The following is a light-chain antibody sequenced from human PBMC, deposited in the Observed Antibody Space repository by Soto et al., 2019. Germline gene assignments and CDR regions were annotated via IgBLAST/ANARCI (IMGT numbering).Light chain of an antibody. CDR3: SSYTSTATRV. V-gene: IGLV1-40*01. CDR1: RTNIGAGYD. CDR2: GNN. J-gene: IGLJ3*02. Sequence: QSVLTQPPSVSGAPGQRVTISCIGSRTNIGAGYDVHWYQKLPGTAPKLLLSGNNDRPSGVPDRFSGSKSGTSASLAITGLQAEDEADYYCSSYTSTATRVFGGGTKLTVL.